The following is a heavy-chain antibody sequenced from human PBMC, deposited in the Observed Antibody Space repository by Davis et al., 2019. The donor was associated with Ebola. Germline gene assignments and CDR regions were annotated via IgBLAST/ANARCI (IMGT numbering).Heavy chain of an antibody. CDR1: GYTFTSYG. J-gene: IGHJ4*02. V-gene: IGHV1-18*01. Sequence: ASVKVSCKASGYTFTSYGISWVRQAPGQGLEWMGWISAYNGKTNYAQKLQGRVTMTTDTSTSTAYMGLRSLRSDDTAVYYCARDPGYCSGGRCYSAALDYWGQGTLVTVSS. D-gene: IGHD2-15*01. CDR3: ARDPGYCSGGRCYSAALDY. CDR2: ISAYNGKT.